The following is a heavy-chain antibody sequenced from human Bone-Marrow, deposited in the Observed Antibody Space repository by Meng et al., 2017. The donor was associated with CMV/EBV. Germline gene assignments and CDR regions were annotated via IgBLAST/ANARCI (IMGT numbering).Heavy chain of an antibody. J-gene: IGHJ4*02. Sequence: KVSCKGSGYSFTSYWIGWVRQMPGKGLEWMGIIYPGDSDTRYSPSFQGQVTISADKSISTAYLQWSSLKASDTAVYYCARPPPHSSGYYGYWGQGTLVTVAS. CDR2: IYPGDSDT. CDR3: ARPPPHSSGYYGY. CDR1: GYSFTSYW. D-gene: IGHD3-22*01. V-gene: IGHV5-51*01.